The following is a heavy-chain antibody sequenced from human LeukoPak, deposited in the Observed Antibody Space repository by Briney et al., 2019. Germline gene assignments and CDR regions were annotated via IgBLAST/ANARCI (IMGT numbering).Heavy chain of an antibody. J-gene: IGHJ5*02. CDR3: ARREWELLRGVDWFDP. D-gene: IGHD1-26*01. V-gene: IGHV4-30-4*08. CDR2: IYYSGST. CDR1: GGTFSSYAI. Sequence: SCKASGGTFSSYAISWIRQPPGKGLEWIGYIYYSGSTYYNPSLKSRATISVDTSKNQFSLKLSSVTAADTAVYYCARREWELLRGVDWFDPWGQGTLVTVSS.